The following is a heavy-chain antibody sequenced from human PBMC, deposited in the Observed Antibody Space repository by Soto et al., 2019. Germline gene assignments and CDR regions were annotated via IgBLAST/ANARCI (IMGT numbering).Heavy chain of an antibody. CDR2: ISSSSSTI. CDR1: GFTFGSYS. Sequence: GGSLRLSCAASGFTFGSYSMNWVRQAPGKGLEWVSYISSSSSTIYYADSVEGRFTISRDNAKNSLDLQMNSLRAEDTAVYYCARDKPGYVGFRVDYWGQGTLVTVSS. CDR3: ARDKPGYVGFRVDY. V-gene: IGHV3-48*01. D-gene: IGHD5-12*01. J-gene: IGHJ4*02.